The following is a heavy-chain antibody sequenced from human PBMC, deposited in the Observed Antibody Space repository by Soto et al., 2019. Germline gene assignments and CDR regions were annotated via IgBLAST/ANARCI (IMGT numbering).Heavy chain of an antibody. CDR1: GFTFSDAW. Sequence: PGGSLRLSCVASGFTFSDAWMSWVRQAPGKGLEWVGRIKSKTDGGTTDYAAPVKGRFTISRDDSENTLFLQMNSLKTEDTAVYYCLTAERAARPFYWYSMDVWGQGTTVTVSS. D-gene: IGHD6-6*01. CDR3: LTAERAARPFYWYSMDV. V-gene: IGHV3-15*05. J-gene: IGHJ6*02. CDR2: IKSKTDGGTT.